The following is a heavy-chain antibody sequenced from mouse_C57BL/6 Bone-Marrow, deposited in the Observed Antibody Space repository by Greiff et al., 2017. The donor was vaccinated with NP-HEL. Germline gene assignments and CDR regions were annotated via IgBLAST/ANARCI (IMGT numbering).Heavy chain of an antibody. CDR2: IWRGGST. V-gene: IGHV2-2*01. CDR1: GFSFTSYG. CDR3: ARGGFWYFDV. J-gene: IGHJ1*03. D-gene: IGHD3-1*01. Sequence: QVQLQQSGPGLVQPSQSLSITCTVSGFSFTSYGVHWVRQSPGQGLEWLGVIWRGGSTAYNAAFISRLSISKDNSKSQVYIKMNSLQADDTAIYYCARGGFWYFDVWGTGTTVTVSA.